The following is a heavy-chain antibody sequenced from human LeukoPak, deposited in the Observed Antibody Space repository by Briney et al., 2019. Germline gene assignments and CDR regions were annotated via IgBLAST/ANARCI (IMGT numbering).Heavy chain of an antibody. D-gene: IGHD3-22*01. CDR1: GGSISVYY. J-gene: IGHJ1*01. CDR2: IYYSGST. V-gene: IGHV4-59*08. Sequence: SETLSLTCTVSGGSISVYYWSWIRQPPGKGLEWMGYIYYSGSTNYNPSLTSRVTISVAPSKNQFSLTLSSVNAAATAVYYCARHSKYYYDSSGSYVGYFQHWGQGTLVTVSS. CDR3: ARHSKYYYDSSGSYVGYFQH.